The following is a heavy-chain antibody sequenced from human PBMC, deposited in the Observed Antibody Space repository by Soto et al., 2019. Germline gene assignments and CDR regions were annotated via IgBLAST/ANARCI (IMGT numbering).Heavy chain of an antibody. CDR3: ARLNYDFWSGSSYYYYGMDV. D-gene: IGHD3-3*01. Sequence: GESLKISCKGSGYSFTSCWISWVRQMPGKGLEWMGRIDPSDSYTNYSPSFQGHVTISADKSISTAYLQWSSLKASDTAMYYCARLNYDFWSGSSYYYYGMDVWGQGTTVTVSS. J-gene: IGHJ6*02. CDR2: IDPSDSYT. V-gene: IGHV5-10-1*01. CDR1: GYSFTSCW.